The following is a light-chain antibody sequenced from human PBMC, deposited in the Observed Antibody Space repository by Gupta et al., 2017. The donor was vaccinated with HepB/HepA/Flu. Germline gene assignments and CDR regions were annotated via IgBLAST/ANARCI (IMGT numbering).Light chain of an antibody. Sequence: DIVMTQSPVSLAVSLGERASINCKSSQSVWDRYNNRKYLEWYQQKPGQPPKFLIYWASTPEIGVPDRFSGRGSATDFTLTITSMKAEDVAVYRCQQGYGIPLTFGHGTRVEIK. J-gene: IGKJ4*01. CDR2: WAS. V-gene: IGKV4-1*01. CDR3: QQGYGIPLT. CDR1: QSVWDRYNNRKY.